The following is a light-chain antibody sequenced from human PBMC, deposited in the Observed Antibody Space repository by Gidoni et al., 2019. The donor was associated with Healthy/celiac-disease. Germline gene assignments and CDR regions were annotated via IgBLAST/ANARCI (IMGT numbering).Light chain of an antibody. J-gene: IGLJ2*01. Sequence: QSLLTQPPSVPRAPVHRVLIPCTGSSSHFGADYDVHWYQQLPGTAPKLLIYGHSNRPSGVPDRFAGSKSGTSASLAITGLQAEDEADYYCQSYDSSMSGVVFGGGTKLTVL. V-gene: IGLV1-40*01. CDR3: QSYDSSMSGVV. CDR1: SSHFGADYD. CDR2: GHS.